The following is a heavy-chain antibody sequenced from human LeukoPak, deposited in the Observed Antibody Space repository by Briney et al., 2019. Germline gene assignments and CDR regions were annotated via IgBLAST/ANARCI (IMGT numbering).Heavy chain of an antibody. J-gene: IGHJ3*02. CDR1: GGTFSSYA. CDR2: IIPIFGTA. CDR3: ASYSNNWYAFDI. D-gene: IGHD6-13*01. V-gene: IGHV1-69*06. Sequence: GASVKVSCKASGGTFSSYAISWVRQAPGQGLEWMGGIIPIFGTANYAQKFQGRVTITADKSTSTAYMELSSLRSEDTAVYYCASYSNNWYAFDIWGQGTMVTVSS.